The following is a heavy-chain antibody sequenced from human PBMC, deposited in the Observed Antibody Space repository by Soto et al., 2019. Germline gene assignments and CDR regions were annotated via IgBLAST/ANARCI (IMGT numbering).Heavy chain of an antibody. J-gene: IGHJ4*02. CDR2: ISNDGSKK. D-gene: IGHD2-15*01. V-gene: IGHV3-30*18. CDR3: AKDFTCYTEEPYYFDY. CDR1: GFTFSSYG. Sequence: QVQLVESGGGVVQPGRSLRLSCRASGFTFSSYGMYWVRQAPGRGLEWVAFISNDGSKKHVADYVKGRFIISRDNSKNTLDLEMNSLRPEDTAVYYCAKDFTCYTEEPYYFDYWGQGTLVTVSS.